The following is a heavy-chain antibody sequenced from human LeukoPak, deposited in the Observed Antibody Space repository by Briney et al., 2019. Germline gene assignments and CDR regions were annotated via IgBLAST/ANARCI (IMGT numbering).Heavy chain of an antibody. CDR1: GGSISSYY. J-gene: IGHJ4*02. V-gene: IGHV4-59*01. CDR3: ARRVPPYYYDSSGYYPGGHFDY. CDR2: IYYSGST. Sequence: SETLSLTCTVSGGSISSYYWSWIRQPPGKGLEWIGYIYYSGSTNYNPSLKSRVTISVDTSKNQFSLKLSSVTAADTAAYYCARRVPPYYYDSSGYYPGGHFDYWGQGTLVTVSS. D-gene: IGHD3-22*01.